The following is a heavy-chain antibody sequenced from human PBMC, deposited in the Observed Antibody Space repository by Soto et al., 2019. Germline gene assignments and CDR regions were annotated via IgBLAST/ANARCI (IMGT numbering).Heavy chain of an antibody. Sequence: GGPRRLSSAASGFTFSSYAMQWVRQAPGKGLEWVAVISYDGSNKYYADSVKGRFTISRDNSKNTLYLQMNSLRAEDTAVYYCAPGSGRAFAISGQGTMVTVSS. D-gene: IGHD3-10*01. CDR2: ISYDGSNK. CDR3: APGSGRAFAI. J-gene: IGHJ3*02. V-gene: IGHV3-30-3*01. CDR1: GFTFSSYA.